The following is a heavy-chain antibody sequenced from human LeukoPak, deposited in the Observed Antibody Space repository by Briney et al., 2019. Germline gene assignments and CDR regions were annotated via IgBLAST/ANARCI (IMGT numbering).Heavy chain of an antibody. CDR3: PRDSDDFWTGYYTPHFDY. CDR2: IIPIFGTA. J-gene: IGHJ4*02. V-gene: IGHV1-69*01. CDR1: AGTFSSYA. D-gene: IGHD3/OR15-3a*01. Sequence: SVTDSCQASAGTFSSYAISSLRQAPAPGLAWMGGIIPIFGTATYAQTFQGRVTLPADASTSTPSMSLSSLPSEATAASSSPRDSDDFWTGYYTPHFDYWGQGTLVTVSS.